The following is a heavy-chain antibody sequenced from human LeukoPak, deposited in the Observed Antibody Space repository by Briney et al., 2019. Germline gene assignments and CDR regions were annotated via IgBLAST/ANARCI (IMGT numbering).Heavy chain of an antibody. CDR3: ARGRYHDDY. D-gene: IGHD2-2*01. CDR1: GXSISSYY. Sequence: SETLSLTCTVSGXSISSYYWSWIRQPPGKGLEWIGYIYYSGSTNYNPSLKSRVTISVDTSKNQFSLKLSSVTAADTAVYYCARGRYHDDYWGQGTLVTVSS. J-gene: IGHJ4*02. V-gene: IGHV4-59*01. CDR2: IYYSGST.